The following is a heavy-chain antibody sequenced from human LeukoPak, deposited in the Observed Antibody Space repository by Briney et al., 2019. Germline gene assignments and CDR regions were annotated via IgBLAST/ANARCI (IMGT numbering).Heavy chain of an antibody. Sequence: GGSLRLSCAASGFTFSNYAMSWVRQAPGKGLEWVSSISSSSSYIYYADSVKGRFTISRDNAKNSLYLQMNSLRAEDTAVYYCVRGTADFWSGYYNWFDPWGQGTLVTVSS. V-gene: IGHV3-21*01. D-gene: IGHD3-3*01. J-gene: IGHJ5*02. CDR1: GFTFSNYA. CDR3: VRGTADFWSGYYNWFDP. CDR2: ISSSSSYI.